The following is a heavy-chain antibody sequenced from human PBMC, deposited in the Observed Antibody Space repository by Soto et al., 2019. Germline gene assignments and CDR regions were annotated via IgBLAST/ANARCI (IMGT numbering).Heavy chain of an antibody. CDR1: GFTFSSYS. J-gene: IGHJ4*02. CDR3: ARVSDSSGYYYFDY. V-gene: IGHV3-21*01. D-gene: IGHD3-22*01. CDR2: ISSSSSYI. Sequence: GGSLRLSCAASGFTFSSYSMNWVRQAPGKGLEWVSSISSSSSYIYYADSVKGRFTISRDNGKNSLYLQMNSLRAEDTAVYSCARVSDSSGYYYFDYWGQGTLVTVSS.